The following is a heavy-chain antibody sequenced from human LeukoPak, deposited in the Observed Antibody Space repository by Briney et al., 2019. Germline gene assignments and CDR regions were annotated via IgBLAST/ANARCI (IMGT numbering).Heavy chain of an antibody. J-gene: IGHJ4*02. CDR2: ISWDGGST. V-gene: IGHV3-43*01. CDR1: GFTFDDYT. CDR3: AKERGQEDSSGYYYPYFDY. D-gene: IGHD3-22*01. Sequence: GGSLRLSCAASGFTFDDYTMHWVRQAPGKGLEWVSLISWDGGSTYYADSVKGRFTISRDNSKNSLYLQMNSLRTEDTALYYCAKERGQEDSSGYYYPYFDYWGQGTLVTVSS.